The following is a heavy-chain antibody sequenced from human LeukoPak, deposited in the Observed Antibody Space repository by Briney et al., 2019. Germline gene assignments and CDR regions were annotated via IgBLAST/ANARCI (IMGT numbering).Heavy chain of an antibody. J-gene: IGHJ5*02. CDR2: INPHSGGT. CDR3: AFEVLTSGWVS. D-gene: IGHD6-19*01. Sequence: GASVKVSCKASGYTFTGYYMHWVRQAPGQGLEWMGRINPHSGGTNYAQKFQGRVTMTRDTSISTAYMELNRLRSDDTAVYYCAFEVLTSGWVSWGQGTLVTVSS. V-gene: IGHV1-2*06. CDR1: GYTFTGYY.